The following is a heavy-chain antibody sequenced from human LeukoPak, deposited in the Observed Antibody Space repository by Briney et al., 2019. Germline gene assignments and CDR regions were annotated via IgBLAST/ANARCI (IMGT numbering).Heavy chain of an antibody. CDR2: IKEAGSEK. Sequence: GGSLRLSYAASGFTFSNYWMSWVRQAPGKGLEFMANIKEAGSEKYYVDSVKGRFTISRDNDKNSVHLQMNSLRAEDTAVYYCARGGGMRSWYDFDYWGQGTLVTVSS. D-gene: IGHD6-13*01. CDR3: ARGGGMRSWYDFDY. V-gene: IGHV3-7*04. J-gene: IGHJ4*02. CDR1: GFTFSNYW.